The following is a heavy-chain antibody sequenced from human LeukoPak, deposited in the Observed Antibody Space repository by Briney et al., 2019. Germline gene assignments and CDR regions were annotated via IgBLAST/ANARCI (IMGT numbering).Heavy chain of an antibody. Sequence: PSETLSLTCTVSGGSISSSAYYWGWIRQPPGKGLEWIGSIYYSGNTYYNPSLKSRVNISVDTSQNEFSLRLSFVTAADTAVYYCARYPTAMVSFDYWGQGTLVTVSS. D-gene: IGHD5-18*01. CDR3: ARYPTAMVSFDY. J-gene: IGHJ4*02. CDR1: GGSISSSAYY. CDR2: IYYSGNT. V-gene: IGHV4-39*01.